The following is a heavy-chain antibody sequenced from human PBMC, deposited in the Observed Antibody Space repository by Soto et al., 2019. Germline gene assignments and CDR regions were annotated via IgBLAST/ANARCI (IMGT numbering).Heavy chain of an antibody. V-gene: IGHV1-46*01. Sequence: ASVKVSCKASGYTFISYYMHWVRQAPGQGLEWMGIINPSGGSTSYAQKFQGRVTMTRDTSTSTVYMELSSLRSEDTAVYYCARATYYYDSSGYYWEGLPGMDVWGQGTTVTVSS. CDR2: INPSGGST. J-gene: IGHJ6*02. D-gene: IGHD3-22*01. CDR1: GYTFISYY. CDR3: ARATYYYDSSGYYWEGLPGMDV.